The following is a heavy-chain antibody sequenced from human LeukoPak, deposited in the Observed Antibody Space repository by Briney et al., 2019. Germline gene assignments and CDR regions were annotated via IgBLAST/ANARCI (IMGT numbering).Heavy chain of an antibody. J-gene: IGHJ4*02. CDR3: AKDGRIAVAGTFVFDY. D-gene: IGHD6-19*01. CDR2: ISSSSTYI. V-gene: IGHV3-21*01. CDR1: GFTFSSYS. Sequence: GGSLRLSCAASGFTFSSYSMNWVRQAPGKGLEWVSFISSSSTYIYYADSVKGRFTISRDNAKNSLYLQMNSLRAEDTAVYYCAKDGRIAVAGTFVFDYWGQGTLVTVSS.